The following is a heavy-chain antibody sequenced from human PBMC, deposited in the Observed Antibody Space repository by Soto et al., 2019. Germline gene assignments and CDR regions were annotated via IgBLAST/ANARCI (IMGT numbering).Heavy chain of an antibody. CDR3: ARDSPVFFVTRLGHYYCMDV. V-gene: IGHV4-39*02. D-gene: IGHD3-9*01. CDR1: GGSISSSSYY. J-gene: IGHJ6*02. Sequence: PSETLSLTCTVSGGSISSSSYYWGWIRQPPGKGLEWIGSIYYSGSTYYNPSLKSRVTISVDTSKNQFSLKLSSVTAADTAVYFSARDSPVFFVTRLGHYYCMDVWGQGTSVTVSS. CDR2: IYYSGST.